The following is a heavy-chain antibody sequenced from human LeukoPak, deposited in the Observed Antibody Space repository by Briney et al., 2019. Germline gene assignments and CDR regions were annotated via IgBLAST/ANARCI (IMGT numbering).Heavy chain of an antibody. D-gene: IGHD2-21*02. CDR3: ATARDHYYGMDV. CDR1: GYTLTELS. V-gene: IGHV1-24*01. Sequence: ASVKVSCKVSGYTLTELSMHWVRQAPGKGLEWMGGFDPEDGETIYAQKFQGRVTMTEDTSTDTAYMELSSLRSEDTAVYYCATARDHYYGMDVWGQGTTVNVSS. CDR2: FDPEDGET. J-gene: IGHJ6*02.